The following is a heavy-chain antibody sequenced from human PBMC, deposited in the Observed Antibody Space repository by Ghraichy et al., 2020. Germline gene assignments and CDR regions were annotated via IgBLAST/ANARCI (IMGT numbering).Heavy chain of an antibody. D-gene: IGHD1-26*01. J-gene: IGHJ4*02. CDR2: ISYDGSNK. CDR3: AGEGGFGGSYPSGWYFDY. V-gene: IGHV3-30*03. CDR1: GFTFSSYG. Sequence: GGSLRLSCAASGFTFSSYGMHWVRQAPGKGLEWVAVISYDGSNKYYADSVKGRFTISRDNSKNTLYLQMNSLRAEDTAVYYCAGEGGFGGSYPSGWYFDYWGQGTLVTVSS.